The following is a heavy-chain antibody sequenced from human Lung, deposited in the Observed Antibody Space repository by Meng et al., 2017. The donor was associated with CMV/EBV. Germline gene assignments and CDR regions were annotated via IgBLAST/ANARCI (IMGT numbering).Heavy chain of an antibody. V-gene: IGHV3-7*01. Sequence: GGSXRLXCAASGSTFSSYWMSWVRQAPGKGLEWVANIKQDGSEKYYVDSVKGRVTISRDNAKNSLYLQMTSVRADDTAVYYCARDRYFDWLGDAFDIWGQGTXVTVSS. CDR1: GSTFSSYW. CDR3: ARDRYFDWLGDAFDI. D-gene: IGHD3-9*01. CDR2: IKQDGSEK. J-gene: IGHJ3*02.